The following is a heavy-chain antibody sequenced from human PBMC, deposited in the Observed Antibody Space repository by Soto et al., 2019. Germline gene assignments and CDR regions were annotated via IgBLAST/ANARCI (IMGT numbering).Heavy chain of an antibody. J-gene: IGHJ3*02. Sequence: SETLSLTCAVYGGSFSGYYWSWIRQPPGKGLEWIGEINHSGSTNYNPSLKSRVTISVDTSKNQFSLKLSSVTAADTAVYYCARGCSSWYYYTKDAFDIWGQGTMVTVSS. CDR2: INHSGST. V-gene: IGHV4-34*01. CDR1: GGSFSGYY. CDR3: ARGCSSWYYYTKDAFDI. D-gene: IGHD6-13*01.